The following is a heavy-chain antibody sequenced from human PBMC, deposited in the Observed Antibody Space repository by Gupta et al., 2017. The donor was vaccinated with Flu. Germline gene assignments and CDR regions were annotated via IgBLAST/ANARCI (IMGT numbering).Heavy chain of an antibody. J-gene: IGHJ4*02. V-gene: IGHV3-9*01. D-gene: IGHD3-22*01. CDR2: INWNSGSI. CDR1: DDYA. CDR3: GKDMGPQISMIDY. Sequence: DDYALHWVRQGPGKGLEWVSGINWNSGSIGYADSVKGRFTISRDNAKNSLYLQMNSLRTEDAALYYCGKDMGPQISMIDYWGQGTLVTVSS.